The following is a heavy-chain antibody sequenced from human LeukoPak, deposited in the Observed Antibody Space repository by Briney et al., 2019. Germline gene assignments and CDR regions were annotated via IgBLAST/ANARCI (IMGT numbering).Heavy chain of an antibody. Sequence: GGSLRLSCAASGFTFSTYAVSWVRQAPGKGLGWVSSISGSDGGTYYADSVKGRFTISRDNSKKTLYLQMNSLRAEDTAVYFCAKDWDSSGYYTDAFHIWGQGTMVTVSS. J-gene: IGHJ3*02. V-gene: IGHV3-23*01. D-gene: IGHD3-22*01. CDR2: ISGSDGGT. CDR1: GFTFSTYA. CDR3: AKDWDSSGYYTDAFHI.